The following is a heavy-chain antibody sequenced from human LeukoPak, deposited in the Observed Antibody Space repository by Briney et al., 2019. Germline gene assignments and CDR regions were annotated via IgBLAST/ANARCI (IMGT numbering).Heavy chain of an antibody. CDR1: GFTFSDYY. V-gene: IGHV3-11*01. D-gene: IGHD1-26*01. CDR2: ISSSGSTI. CDR3: ARRRPGSYSDYFDY. J-gene: IGHJ4*02. Sequence: GGSLRLSCAACGFTFSDYYMSWIRQAPGKGLEWVSYISSSGSTIYYVDSVKGRFTISRDNAKNSLYLQMNSLRAEDTAVYYCARRRPGSYSDYFDYWGQGTLVTVSS.